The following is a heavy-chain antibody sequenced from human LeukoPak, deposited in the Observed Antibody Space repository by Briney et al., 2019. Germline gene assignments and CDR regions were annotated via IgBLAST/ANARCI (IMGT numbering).Heavy chain of an antibody. Sequence: SETLSLTCTVSGGSLSSSSYYWGWIRQPPGKGLEWIGSIYYSGSTYYNPSLQSRVTISVDTSKNQFSLKLSSVTAADTAVYYCARSPMIQLFDYWGQGTLVTVSS. J-gene: IGHJ4*02. CDR1: GGSLSSSSYY. V-gene: IGHV4-39*01. D-gene: IGHD5-18*01. CDR2: IYYSGST. CDR3: ARSPMIQLFDY.